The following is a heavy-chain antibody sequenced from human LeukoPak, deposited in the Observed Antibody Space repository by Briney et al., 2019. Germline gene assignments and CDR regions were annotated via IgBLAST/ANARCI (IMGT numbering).Heavy chain of an antibody. J-gene: IGHJ4*02. V-gene: IGHV4-59*08. CDR2: IYYSGST. D-gene: IGHD2-15*01. Sequence: SETLSLTCTVSGGSISSYYWSWIRQPPGKGLEWIGYIYYSGSTNYNPSLKSRVTISVDTSKNQSSLKLSSVTAADTAVYYCARQATRMKALDYWGQGILVTVSS. CDR1: GGSISSYY. CDR3: ARQATRMKALDY.